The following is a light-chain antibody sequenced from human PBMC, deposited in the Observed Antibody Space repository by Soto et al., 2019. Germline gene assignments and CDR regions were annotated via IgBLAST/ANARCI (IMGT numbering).Light chain of an antibody. CDR2: GAS. CDR3: QHYDDWTPIV. J-gene: IGKJ2*01. CDR1: QSISRR. Sequence: EVVLTQSPATLSVSPGERATLSCRTSQSISRRLAWYQQRPGQAPRLLVYGASTRATGIPARFSGSGSETEFTLTISSLQYEDSGGYYCQHYDDWTPIVFGQGTKLEIK. V-gene: IGKV3-15*01.